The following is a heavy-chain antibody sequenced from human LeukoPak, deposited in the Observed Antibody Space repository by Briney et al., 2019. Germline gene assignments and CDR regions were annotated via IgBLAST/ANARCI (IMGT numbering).Heavy chain of an antibody. Sequence: GESLKISCKGSGYSFTSYWIGWVRQMPGKGLEWMGIIYPGDSDTRYSPSFQGQVTISADKSISTAYLQWSSLKVSDTAMYYCARTYVWGSYRPYYFDYWGQGTLVTVSS. D-gene: IGHD3-16*02. CDR2: IYPGDSDT. CDR1: GYSFTSYW. J-gene: IGHJ4*02. V-gene: IGHV5-51*01. CDR3: ARTYVWGSYRPYYFDY.